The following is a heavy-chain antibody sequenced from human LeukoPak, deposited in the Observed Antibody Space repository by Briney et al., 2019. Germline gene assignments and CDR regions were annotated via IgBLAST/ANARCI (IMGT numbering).Heavy chain of an antibody. D-gene: IGHD3-10*01. CDR2: IYTSGST. Sequence: SETLSLICTVSGGSISSYYWSWIRQPAGKGLEWIGRIYTSGSTNYNPSLKSRVTISVDTSKNQFSLKLNSVTAADTAVYYCARNRYYYGSGNYGVPNWFDPWGQGTLVTVSS. J-gene: IGHJ5*02. CDR1: GGSISSYY. V-gene: IGHV4-4*07. CDR3: ARNRYYYGSGNYGVPNWFDP.